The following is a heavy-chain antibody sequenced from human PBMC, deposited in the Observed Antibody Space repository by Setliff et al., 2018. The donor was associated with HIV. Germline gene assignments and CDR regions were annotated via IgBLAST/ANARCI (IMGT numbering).Heavy chain of an antibody. J-gene: IGHJ3*02. V-gene: IGHV3-15*01. CDR2: IKSKTDGGTT. Sequence: GGSLRLSCTASGFPFSNVWMTWVRQAPGKGLEWVGRIKSKTDGGTTDYAAPVKGRFTISRDDSDKTLYLQMNSLETEDTAMYYCTTDLYDRSGYFQHNAFDIWGQGTMVTVSS. D-gene: IGHD3-22*01. CDR1: GFPFSNVW. CDR3: TTDLYDRSGYFQHNAFDI.